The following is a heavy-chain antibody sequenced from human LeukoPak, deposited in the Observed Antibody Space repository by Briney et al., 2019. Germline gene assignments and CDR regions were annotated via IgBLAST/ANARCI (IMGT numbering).Heavy chain of an antibody. Sequence: ASVKVSCKASGGTFISYAISWVRQAPGQGLEWMGRIIPIFGTANYAQKFQGRVTITTDESTSTAYMELSSLRSEDTAVYYCASASRGVTQRYDCWGQGTLVTVSA. D-gene: IGHD4-23*01. CDR2: IIPIFGTA. V-gene: IGHV1-69*05. CDR3: ASASRGVTQRYDC. CDR1: GGTFISYA. J-gene: IGHJ4*02.